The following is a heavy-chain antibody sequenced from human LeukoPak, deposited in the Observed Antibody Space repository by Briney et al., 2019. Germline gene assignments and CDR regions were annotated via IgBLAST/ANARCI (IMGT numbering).Heavy chain of an antibody. Sequence: SETLSLTCTVSGGSISSYYWSWIRQPPGKGLEWIGYIYYSGGTNYNPSLKSRVTISVDTSKNQFSLKLSSVTAADTAVYYCARSKLSSCWYLYFQHWGQGILVTVSS. CDR1: GGSISSYY. CDR3: ARSKLSSCWYLYFQH. V-gene: IGHV4-59*01. CDR2: IYYSGGT. D-gene: IGHD6-13*01. J-gene: IGHJ1*01.